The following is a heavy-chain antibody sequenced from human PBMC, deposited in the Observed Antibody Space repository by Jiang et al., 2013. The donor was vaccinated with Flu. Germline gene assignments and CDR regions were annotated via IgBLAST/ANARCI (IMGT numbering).Heavy chain of an antibody. V-gene: IGHV4-59*01. J-gene: IGHJ3*02. Sequence: GLVKPSETLSLTCTVSGGSISSYYWSWIRQPPGKGLEWIGYIYYMGGTNYNPSLKSRVTISVDTSKNQFSLKLSSVTAADTAVYYCARDGRWPYGAFDIWGQGTMVTVSS. CDR1: GGSISSYY. D-gene: IGHD5-24*01. CDR2: IYYMGGT. CDR3: ARDGRWPYGAFDI.